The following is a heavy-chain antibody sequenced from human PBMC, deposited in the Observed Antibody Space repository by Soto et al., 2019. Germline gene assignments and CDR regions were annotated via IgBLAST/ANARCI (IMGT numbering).Heavy chain of an antibody. Sequence: PSETLSLTCTVSGGSISSYYWSWIRQPPGKGPEWIGYIYYSGSTNYNPSLKSRVTISVDTSKNQFSLKLSSVTAADTAVYYCARYDYGDYEGAFDIWGQGTMVTV. CDR2: IYYSGST. CDR1: GGSISSYY. J-gene: IGHJ3*02. D-gene: IGHD4-17*01. V-gene: IGHV4-59*01. CDR3: ARYDYGDYEGAFDI.